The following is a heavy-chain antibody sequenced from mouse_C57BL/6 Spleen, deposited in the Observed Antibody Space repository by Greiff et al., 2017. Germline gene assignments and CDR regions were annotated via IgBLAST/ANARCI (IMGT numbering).Heavy chain of an antibody. CDR2: ILPGNGST. D-gene: IGHD2-3*01. V-gene: IGHV1-9*01. CDR1: GYTFTGYW. J-gene: IGHJ3*01. Sequence: VQLQQSGAELMKPGASVKLSCKATGYTFTGYWIEWVKQRPGHGLEWIGEILPGNGSTNYNEKFKGKATFTADTSSNTAYMQLRSLTTEASAIYYCARGGDAYYAWFAYWGQGTLVTVSA. CDR3: ARGGDAYYAWFAY.